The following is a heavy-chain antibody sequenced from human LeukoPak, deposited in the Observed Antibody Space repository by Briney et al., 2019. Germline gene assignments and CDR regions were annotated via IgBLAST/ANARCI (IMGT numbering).Heavy chain of an antibody. Sequence: GGSLRLSCAASGFTFSSYGMHWVRQAPGKGLEWVAVIWYDGSNKYYADSVKGRFTISRDNSKNTLYLQMNSLRAEDTAVYYCARDTCGGDCYSNYWGQGTLVTVSS. CDR1: GFTFSSYG. D-gene: IGHD2-21*02. J-gene: IGHJ4*02. V-gene: IGHV3-33*01. CDR3: ARDTCGGDCYSNY. CDR2: IWYDGSNK.